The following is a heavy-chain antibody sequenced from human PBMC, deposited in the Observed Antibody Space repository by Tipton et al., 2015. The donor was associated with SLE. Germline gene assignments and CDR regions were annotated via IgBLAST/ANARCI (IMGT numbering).Heavy chain of an antibody. CDR2: IWSGAN. V-gene: IGHV3-30*19. Sequence: SLRLSCAASGFTFSNYGMHWVRQAPGKGLEWVAVIWSGANFYADSVKGRFTISRDTPKNTVYLQMKSLRPEDTAVYYCARDEHGARGRHFWGQGTLVTVSS. CDR3: ARDEHGARGRHF. J-gene: IGHJ4*02. CDR1: GFTFSNYG. D-gene: IGHD1/OR15-1a*01.